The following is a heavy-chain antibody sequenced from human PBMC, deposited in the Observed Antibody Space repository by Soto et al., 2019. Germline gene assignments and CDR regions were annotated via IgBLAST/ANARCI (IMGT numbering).Heavy chain of an antibody. V-gene: IGHV1-2*02. CDR2: INTNSGGT. Sequence: ASVNVSCKASGYTFTGYYMQWVRQAPGQGLEWMGCINTNSGGTNYAQKFQGRVTMTRDTSISTAYMELSRLRSDDTAVYYCARGASDIVVVPAALKYDYWGQGTLVTVSS. CDR1: GYTFTGYY. D-gene: IGHD2-2*01. CDR3: ARGASDIVVVPAALKYDY. J-gene: IGHJ4*02.